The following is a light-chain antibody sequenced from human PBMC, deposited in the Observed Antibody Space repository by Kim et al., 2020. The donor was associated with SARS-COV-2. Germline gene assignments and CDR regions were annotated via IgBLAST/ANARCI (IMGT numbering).Light chain of an antibody. J-gene: IGKJ5*01. CDR1: QTISIY. Sequence: DIQLTQSPSSLSASVGDRVTITCRASQTISIYLNWYQLRPGKAPKLLIYAASGLQSGVPSRFSGSGSATDFTLTISSLQPDDFATYYCQQSYGTPITFGQGTRLGIK. V-gene: IGKV1-39*01. CDR3: QQSYGTPIT. CDR2: AAS.